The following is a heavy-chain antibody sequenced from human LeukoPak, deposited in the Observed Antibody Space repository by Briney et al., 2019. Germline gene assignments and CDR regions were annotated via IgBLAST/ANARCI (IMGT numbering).Heavy chain of an antibody. J-gene: IGHJ4*02. CDR1: GYTFTGYY. V-gene: IGHV1-2*06. D-gene: IGHD2-2*01. CDR3: ARDPSRKPPRVVVPAASPNTQLVPEDY. Sequence: ASVKVSCKASGYTFTGYYMHWVRQAPGQGLEWMGRINPNSGGTNYAQKFQGRVTMTRDTSISTAYMGLSRLRSDDTAVYYCARDPSRKPPRVVVPAASPNTQLVPEDYWGQGTLVTVSS. CDR2: INPNSGGT.